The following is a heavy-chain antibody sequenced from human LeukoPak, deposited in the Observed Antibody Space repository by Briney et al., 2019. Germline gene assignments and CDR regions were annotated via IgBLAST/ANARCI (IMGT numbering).Heavy chain of an antibody. Sequence: GESLKISCKGSGYSFTSYWIGWVRLMPGKGLEWMGIIYPGDSDTRYSPSFQGQVTISADKSISTAYLQWSSLKASDTAMYYCARHRSIAARPPYYYYYYGMDVWGQGTTVTVSS. CDR3: ARHRSIAARPPYYYYYYGMDV. CDR2: IYPGDSDT. CDR1: GYSFTSYW. V-gene: IGHV5-51*01. J-gene: IGHJ6*02. D-gene: IGHD6-6*01.